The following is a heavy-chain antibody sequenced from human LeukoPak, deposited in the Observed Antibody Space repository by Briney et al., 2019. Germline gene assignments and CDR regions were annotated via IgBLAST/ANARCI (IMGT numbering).Heavy chain of an antibody. Sequence: PSQTLSLTCTVSGGSISSGSYYWTWIRQPAGKGLEWIGRVYTSGSTNYNPSLKSRVTMSVDTSKNQFSLKLSSVTAADTAVYYCATDEIVVDNNWFDSWGQGTLVTVSS. V-gene: IGHV4-61*02. D-gene: IGHD3-22*01. CDR1: GGSISSGSYY. J-gene: IGHJ5*01. CDR2: VYTSGST. CDR3: ATDEIVVDNNWFDS.